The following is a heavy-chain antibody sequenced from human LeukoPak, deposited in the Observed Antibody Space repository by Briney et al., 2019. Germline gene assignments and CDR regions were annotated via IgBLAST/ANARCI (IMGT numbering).Heavy chain of an antibody. Sequence: GGSLRLSCATSGFTFSSYAMSWVRQAPGKGLEWVSAISGSGGSTYYADSVKGRFTISRDNSKNTLYLQMNSLRAEDTAVYYCAKSMVRGVKAPYGMDVWGQGTTVTVSS. V-gene: IGHV3-23*01. D-gene: IGHD3-10*01. CDR3: AKSMVRGVKAPYGMDV. J-gene: IGHJ6*02. CDR2: ISGSGGST. CDR1: GFTFSSYA.